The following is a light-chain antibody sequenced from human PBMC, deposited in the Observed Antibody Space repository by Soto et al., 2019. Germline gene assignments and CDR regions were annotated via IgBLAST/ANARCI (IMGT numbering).Light chain of an antibody. J-gene: IGLJ1*01. CDR1: SSDVGGYKF. V-gene: IGLV2-14*01. CDR2: KVS. CDR3: GSYTGSIYV. Sequence: QSALTQPASVSGSPGQSITISCTGTSSDVGGYKFVSWYQQHPGKAPKLMIYKVSNRPSGVSSRFSGSKSGNTASLTISGLQAEDEADYYCGSYTGSIYVFGTGTKVTVL.